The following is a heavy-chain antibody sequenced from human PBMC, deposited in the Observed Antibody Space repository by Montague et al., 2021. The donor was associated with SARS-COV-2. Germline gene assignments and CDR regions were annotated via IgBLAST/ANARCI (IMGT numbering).Heavy chain of an antibody. J-gene: IGHJ6*02. V-gene: IGHV4-39*01. CDR1: GGSISSSSYY. D-gene: IGHD3-22*01. Sequence: SETLSLTCTVTGGSISSSSYYWGWIRQPPGKGLEWIGSVYYSGSTYYNPSLKSRVTISVDTSKNQFSLKLSSVTAADTAMYYCARHAGYDYCKDLYYYYSYGMGDWGQGTTVTVSS. CDR2: VYYSGST. CDR3: ARHAGYDYCKDLYYYYSYGMGD.